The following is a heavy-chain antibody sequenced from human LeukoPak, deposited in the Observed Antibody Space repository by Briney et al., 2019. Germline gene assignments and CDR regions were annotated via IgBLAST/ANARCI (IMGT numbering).Heavy chain of an antibody. CDR1: GGSISSSSYY. V-gene: IGHV4-39*01. CDR3: ARHRVPHSSPLRAFDI. Sequence: SETLSLTCTVSGGSISSSSYYWGWIRQPPGKGLEWIGSIYYSGSTYYNPSLKSRVTISVDTSKNQFSLKLSSVTAADTAVYHCARHRVPHSSPLRAFDIWGQGTMVTVSS. D-gene: IGHD6-13*01. J-gene: IGHJ3*02. CDR2: IYYSGST.